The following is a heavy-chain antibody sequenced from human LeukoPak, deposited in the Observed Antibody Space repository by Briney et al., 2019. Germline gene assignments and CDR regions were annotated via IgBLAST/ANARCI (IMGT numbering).Heavy chain of an antibody. J-gene: IGHJ4*02. V-gene: IGHV3-23*01. CDR3: AKDSDSGTYSSDY. CDR1: GFTFSNYL. CDR2: ISGRGDST. Sequence: GGSLTLSCAASGFTFSNYLLRWVRQAPGQGLDWVSFISGRGDSTSLADYVRGRVTLSRDNSKNTLYLQMNSLRAEDTALYYCAKDSDSGTYSSDYWGQGTLVTVSS. D-gene: IGHD3-10*01.